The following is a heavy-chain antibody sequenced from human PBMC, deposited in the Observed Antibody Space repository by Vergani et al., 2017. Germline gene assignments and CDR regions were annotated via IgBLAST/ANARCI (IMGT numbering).Heavy chain of an antibody. CDR1: GFTFSSYS. J-gene: IGHJ4*02. CDR3: AKGRVSIVVVAALPGY. V-gene: IGHV3-23*04. CDR2: ISGSGGST. Sequence: EVQLVESGGGLVKPGGSLRLSCAASGFTFSSYSMNWVRQAPGKGLEWVSAISGSGGSTYYADSVKGRFTISRDNSKNTLYLQMNSLRAEDTAVYYCAKGRVSIVVVAALPGYWGQGTLVTVSS. D-gene: IGHD2-15*01.